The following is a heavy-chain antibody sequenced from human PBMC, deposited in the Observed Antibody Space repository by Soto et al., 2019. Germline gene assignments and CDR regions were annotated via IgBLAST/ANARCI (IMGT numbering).Heavy chain of an antibody. CDR3: AFGNLSYYFDY. V-gene: IGHV3-33*01. D-gene: IGHD3-16*01. CDR2: IWYDGSDK. J-gene: IGHJ4*02. CDR1: GFAFSSFG. Sequence: VGSLRLSCVASGFAFSSFGMHWVGQAPGKGLEWVAIIWYDGSDKYYGDSVKGRFTISRDNSKNTLFLQMNSLRAEDTAVYHCAFGNLSYYFDYWGQGTPVTVSS.